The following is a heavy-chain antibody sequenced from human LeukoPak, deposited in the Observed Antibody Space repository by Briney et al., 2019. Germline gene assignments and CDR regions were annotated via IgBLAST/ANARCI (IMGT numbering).Heavy chain of an antibody. CDR3: ARAPPRCGDYSFDYYYYGMDV. J-gene: IGHJ6*02. CDR1: GYTFTSYG. D-gene: IGHD4-17*01. Sequence: ASVKVSCKASGYTFTSYGISWVRQAPGQGLEWMGWISAYNGNTNYAQKLQGRVTMTTDTSTSTAYMELRSLRSDDTAVYYCARAPPRCGDYSFDYYYYGMDVWGQGTTVTVSS. V-gene: IGHV1-18*01. CDR2: ISAYNGNT.